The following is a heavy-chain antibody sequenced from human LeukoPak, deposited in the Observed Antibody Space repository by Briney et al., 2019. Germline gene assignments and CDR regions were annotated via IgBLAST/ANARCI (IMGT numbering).Heavy chain of an antibody. J-gene: IGHJ4*02. V-gene: IGHV4-34*01. D-gene: IGHD3-10*01. CDR3: ARRYGSGSSGTFDY. CDR2: INHSGST. CDR1: GGSFSGYY. Sequence: SETLSLTCAVYGGSFSGYYWTWIRQPPGKGLEWIGEINHSGSTNYNPSLKSRVTISVDTSKNQFSLKLSSVTAADTAVYYCARRYGSGSSGTFDYWGQGTLVTVSS.